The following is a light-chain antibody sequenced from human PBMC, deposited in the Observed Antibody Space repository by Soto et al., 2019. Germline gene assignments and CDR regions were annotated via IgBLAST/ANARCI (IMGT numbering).Light chain of an antibody. J-gene: IGLJ3*02. CDR1: SSDVGAYNY. CDR3: SSYAGSSWV. V-gene: IGLV2-8*01. CDR2: DVS. Sequence: QSVLTQPPSASGSPGQSVTISCTGTSSDVGAYNYVSWYQQHPGKAPKLMIYDVSKRPSGVPYRFSGSKSGNAASLTVSGXXGXXXXDXYCSSYAGSSWVFGGGTKLTVL.